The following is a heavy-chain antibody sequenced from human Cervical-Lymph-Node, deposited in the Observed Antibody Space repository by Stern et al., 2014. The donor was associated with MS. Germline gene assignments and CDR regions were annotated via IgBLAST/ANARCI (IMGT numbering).Heavy chain of an antibody. CDR1: GYSFTDYW. Sequence: EVQLVESGAEVKKPGDSLKISCEGSGYSFTDYWIAWVRQMPGKGLEWMGIIYPGDSDTRYRPSFQGQVTISVDKSISTAYLQWSSLKASDTAMYFCARHSRLVGATYFFHYWGQGTLVTVSS. CDR3: ARHSRLVGATYFFHY. J-gene: IGHJ4*02. V-gene: IGHV5-51*01. CDR2: IYPGDSDT. D-gene: IGHD1-26*01.